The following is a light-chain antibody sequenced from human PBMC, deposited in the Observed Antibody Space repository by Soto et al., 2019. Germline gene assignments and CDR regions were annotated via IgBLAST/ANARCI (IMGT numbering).Light chain of an antibody. Sequence: IVLTQSAGTLSLSPGERATLSCRASQTVSTNYLAWYQQKHGQAPRLLIYGASKRATGIPDRFSGSGYGTDFNLTISRLETEDFAVYCCQQYGSSPRTFGQGNKVDIK. CDR1: QTVSTNY. CDR2: GAS. J-gene: IGKJ1*01. CDR3: QQYGSSPRT. V-gene: IGKV3-20*01.